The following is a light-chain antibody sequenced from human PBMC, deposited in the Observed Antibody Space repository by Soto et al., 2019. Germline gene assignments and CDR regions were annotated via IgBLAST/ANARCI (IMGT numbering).Light chain of an antibody. CDR1: SSDVGGYNY. CDR3: SSYTSSSTRV. J-gene: IGLJ3*02. Sequence: QSALTQPASVSGSPGQSITISCTGTSSDVGGYNYVSWYQHHPGKAPKLMIYEVSNRPSGVSNRCSGSKSGNTASLTISGLQPEDEADYYCSSYTSSSTRVFGGGTKLTVL. V-gene: IGLV2-14*01. CDR2: EVS.